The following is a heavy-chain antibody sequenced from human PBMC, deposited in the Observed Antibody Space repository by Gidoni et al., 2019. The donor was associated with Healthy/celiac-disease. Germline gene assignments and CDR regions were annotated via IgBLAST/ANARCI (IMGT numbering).Heavy chain of an antibody. J-gene: IGHJ3*02. CDR3: ARHAYDILTGYYNGGSAFDI. CDR2: IDPSDSYT. D-gene: IGHD3-9*01. CDR1: GYSFTSYW. V-gene: IGHV5-10-1*03. Sequence: EVQLVKSGAEVKKHGESLRISCKGSGYSFTSYWISWVRQMPWKGPEWMGRIDPSDSYTNYSPSFQGHVTISADKSISTAYLQVSSLKASDTSMYYCARHAYDILTGYYNGGSAFDIWGQGTMGTVSS.